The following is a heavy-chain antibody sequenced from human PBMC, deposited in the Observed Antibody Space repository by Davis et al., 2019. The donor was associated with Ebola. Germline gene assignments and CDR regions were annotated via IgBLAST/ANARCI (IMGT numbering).Heavy chain of an antibody. Sequence: GGSLRLSCAASGFTFSSYAMHWVRQAPGKGLEWVAVISYDGSNKYYADSVKGRFTISRDNSKNTLYLQMNSLRAEDTAVYYCACHRVRSSWYGDIWGQGTMVTVSS. CDR3: ACHRVRSSWYGDI. J-gene: IGHJ3*02. D-gene: IGHD6-13*01. CDR2: ISYDGSNK. CDR1: GFTFSSYA. V-gene: IGHV3-30*04.